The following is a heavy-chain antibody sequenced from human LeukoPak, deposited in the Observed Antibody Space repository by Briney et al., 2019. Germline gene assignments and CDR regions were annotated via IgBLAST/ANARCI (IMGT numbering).Heavy chain of an antibody. CDR1: GFTFSSYA. D-gene: IGHD4-23*01. CDR2: ISGSGGST. Sequence: GGSLRFSCAASGFTFSSYAMSWVRQAPGKGLEWVSAISGSGGSTYYADSVKGRFTISRDNSKNTLYLQMNSLRAEDTAVYYCAKWSGNSTEIDYWGQGSLVTVSS. CDR3: AKWSGNSTEIDY. V-gene: IGHV3-23*01. J-gene: IGHJ4*02.